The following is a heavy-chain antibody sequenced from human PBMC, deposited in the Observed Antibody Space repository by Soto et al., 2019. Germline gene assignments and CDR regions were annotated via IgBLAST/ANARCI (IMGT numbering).Heavy chain of an antibody. J-gene: IGHJ5*02. V-gene: IGHV4-30-2*01. CDR2: IYHSGST. Sequence: QLQLQESGSGLVKPSQTLSLTCAVSGGSISSGGYSWSWIRQPPGKGLEWIGYIYHSGSTYYNPSLQSRLPVSVDRSTTPFALKLSSVTAADTAVYYCARVPDRWGQGTLVTVSS. CDR1: GGSISSGGYS. CDR3: ARVPDR.